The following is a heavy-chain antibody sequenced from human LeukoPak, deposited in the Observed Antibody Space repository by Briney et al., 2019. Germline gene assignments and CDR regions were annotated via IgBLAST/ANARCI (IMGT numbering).Heavy chain of an antibody. J-gene: IGHJ5*02. V-gene: IGHV1-2*02. D-gene: IGHD3-10*01. CDR1: GYTFTGYY. Sequence: ASVKVSCKASGYTFTGYYMHWVRQAPGQGLEWMGWINPNSGGTNYAQKFQGRVTMTRDTSISTAYMELSRLGSDDTAVYYCARGGPHYYGSGMPWFDPWGQGTLVTVSS. CDR3: ARGGPHYYGSGMPWFDP. CDR2: INPNSGGT.